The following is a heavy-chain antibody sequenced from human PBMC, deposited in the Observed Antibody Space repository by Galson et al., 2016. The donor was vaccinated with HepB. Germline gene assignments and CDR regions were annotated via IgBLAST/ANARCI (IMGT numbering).Heavy chain of an antibody. Sequence: SLRLSCAASGFSFSSYAMTWVRQSPGKGLEWVSGISGSGSRTYYADSVKGRFTISRDNSKNTLFLQMNNLRVEDTAVYYCARGSSGSSGYWGQGTLVTVSS. CDR2: ISGSGSRT. D-gene: IGHD6-6*01. V-gene: IGHV3-23*01. CDR3: ARGSSGSSGY. J-gene: IGHJ4*02. CDR1: GFSFSSYA.